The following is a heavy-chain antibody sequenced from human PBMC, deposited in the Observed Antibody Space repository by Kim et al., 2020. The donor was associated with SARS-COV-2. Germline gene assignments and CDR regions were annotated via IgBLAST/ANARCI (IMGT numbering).Heavy chain of an antibody. CDR3: ARDAGSGWYGDGNGLDV. Sequence: SETLSLTCTVSGGSISSSYSYWGWIRQSPGQGLEWIGSVYRTGNTFYNPSLKSRVTISVDTSKNQFSLKVTSVTAADTAVYYCARDAGSGWYGDGNGLDVWGQGTTVTVSS. CDR1: GGSISSSYSY. D-gene: IGHD6-19*01. CDR2: VYRTGNT. V-gene: IGHV4-39*07. J-gene: IGHJ6*02.